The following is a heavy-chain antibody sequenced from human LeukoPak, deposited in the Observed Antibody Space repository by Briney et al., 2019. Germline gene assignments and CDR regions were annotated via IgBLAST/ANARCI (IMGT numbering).Heavy chain of an antibody. CDR1: GGTFSSYA. V-gene: IGHV1-69*13. CDR2: IIPIFGTA. J-gene: IGHJ6*02. Sequence: SVTVSCEASGGTFSSYAISWVGQAPGQGLEWMGGIIPIFGTANYAQKFQGRVTITADESTSTAYMELSSLRSEDTAVYYCATGEGYYDSSGYYPLYGMDVWGQGTTVTVPS. CDR3: ATGEGYYDSSGYYPLYGMDV. D-gene: IGHD3-22*01.